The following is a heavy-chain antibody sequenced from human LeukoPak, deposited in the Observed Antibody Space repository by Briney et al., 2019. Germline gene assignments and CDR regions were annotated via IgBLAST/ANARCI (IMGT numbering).Heavy chain of an antibody. CDR2: INPNSGGT. CDR1: GYTFTGYY. CDR3: ARVPLFVVVTAPLDV. Sequence: ASVKVSCKASGYTFTGYYMHWVRQAPGQGLEWMGWINPNSGGTNYAQKFQGRVTMTRDTSISTAYMELSRLRSDDTAVYYCARVPLFVVVTAPLDVWGKGTTVTISS. J-gene: IGHJ6*04. V-gene: IGHV1-2*02. D-gene: IGHD2-21*02.